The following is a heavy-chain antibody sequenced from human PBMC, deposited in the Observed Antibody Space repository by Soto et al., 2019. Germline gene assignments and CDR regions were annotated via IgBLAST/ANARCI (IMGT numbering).Heavy chain of an antibody. D-gene: IGHD3-22*01. Sequence: GGSLRLSCAASGFTFDDYGMSWARQAPGKGLEWVSGVNWNGGSTSYADSVKGRFTISRDNAKNSLYPQMNSLRAEDTAFYYCVRFYYDSSGYLPSPYYYYYGMDVWGQGTTVTVSS. CDR2: VNWNGGST. V-gene: IGHV3-20*04. CDR3: VRFYYDSSGYLPSPYYYYYGMDV. J-gene: IGHJ6*02. CDR1: GFTFDDYG.